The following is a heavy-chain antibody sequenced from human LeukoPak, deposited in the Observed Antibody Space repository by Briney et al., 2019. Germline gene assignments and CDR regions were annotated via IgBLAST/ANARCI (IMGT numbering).Heavy chain of an antibody. V-gene: IGHV1-18*01. J-gene: IGHJ4*02. D-gene: IGHD6-13*01. CDR3: AREEGVRQQLEPLDY. CDR1: GYTFTSYG. CDR2: ISAYNGNT. Sequence: GASVKVSCKASGYTFTSYGISWVRQAPGQGLEWMGWISAYNGNTNYAQKLQGRVTMTTDTSTSTAYMELRSVRSDDTAVYYCAREEGVRQQLEPLDYWGQGTLVTVSS.